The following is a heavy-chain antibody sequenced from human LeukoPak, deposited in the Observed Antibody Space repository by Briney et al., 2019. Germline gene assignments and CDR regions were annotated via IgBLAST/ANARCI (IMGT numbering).Heavy chain of an antibody. J-gene: IGHJ4*02. CDR1: GYTFNVHG. D-gene: IGHD1-1*01. V-gene: IGHV1-18*01. CDR2: ISGYNGQR. CDR3: VRDTGDRNWNPSEFDF. Sequence: ASVRVSCKTSGYTFNVHGITWVRQAPGQGLEWVGWISGYNGQRNYAGKLQDRLTLTTDTSTSTMELKSLRSDDTAVYYCVRDTGDRNWNPSEFDFWGQGTLVTVSS.